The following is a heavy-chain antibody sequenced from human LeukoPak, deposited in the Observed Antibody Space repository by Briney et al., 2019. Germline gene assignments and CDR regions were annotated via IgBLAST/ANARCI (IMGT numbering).Heavy chain of an antibody. D-gene: IGHD3-22*01. Sequence: GGSLRLSCAASGFTFSSYGMSWVRQAPGKGLEWVSAISGSGGSTYYADSVKGRFTISRDNSKNTLYLQMNSLRAEDTAVYYCARLKLYYYDSSGQDYWGQGTLVTVSS. CDR3: ARLKLYYYDSSGQDY. V-gene: IGHV3-23*01. J-gene: IGHJ4*02. CDR2: ISGSGGST. CDR1: GFTFSSYG.